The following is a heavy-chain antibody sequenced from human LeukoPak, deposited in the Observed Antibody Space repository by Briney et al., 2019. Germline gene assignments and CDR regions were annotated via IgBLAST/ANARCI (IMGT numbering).Heavy chain of an antibody. CDR3: TRERYCSGASCYSDNTYSDS. CDR1: GFTFSSYS. D-gene: IGHD2-2*01. V-gene: IGHV3-48*01. Sequence: PGGSLRLSCAASGFTFSSYSMNWVRQAAGKGLEWVSYISSSSSTIYYADSVKGRFTISRDNSKNTLYMQMNNLRVEDTAVYYCTRERYCSGASCYSDNTYSDSWGPGTLVTVS. J-gene: IGHJ4*02. CDR2: ISSSSSTI.